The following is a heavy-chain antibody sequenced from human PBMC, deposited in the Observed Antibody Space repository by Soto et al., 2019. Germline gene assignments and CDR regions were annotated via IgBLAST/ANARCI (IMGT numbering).Heavy chain of an antibody. CDR2: IYYSGST. Sequence: SETLSLTCSVSGGSISGYYWSWIRQPPGKGLEWIGYIYYSGSTIYNPSLKSRVTISVDTSKNQFSLKLSSVTAADTAVYYCARARYDSSGYYYFDYWGQGTLVTVSS. CDR3: ARARYDSSGYYYFDY. J-gene: IGHJ4*02. V-gene: IGHV4-59*01. CDR1: GGSISGYY. D-gene: IGHD3-22*01.